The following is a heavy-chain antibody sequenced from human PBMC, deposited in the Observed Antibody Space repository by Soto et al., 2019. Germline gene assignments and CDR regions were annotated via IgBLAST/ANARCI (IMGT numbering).Heavy chain of an antibody. V-gene: IGHV3-30*18. CDR1: GFTFSSYG. CDR3: AKDVVVVAAKYMEV. CDR2: ISYDGSNK. J-gene: IGHJ6*03. Sequence: TGGSLRLSCAASGFTFSSYGMHWVRQAPGKGLEWVAVISYDGSNKYYADSVKGRFTISRDNSKNTLYLQMNSLRAEDTAVYYCAKDVVVVAAKYMEVWGKGTTVTVSS. D-gene: IGHD2-15*01.